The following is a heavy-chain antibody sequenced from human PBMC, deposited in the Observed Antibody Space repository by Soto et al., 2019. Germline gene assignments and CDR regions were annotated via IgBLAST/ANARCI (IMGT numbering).Heavy chain of an antibody. Sequence: SETLSLTCTVSGGSISSHYWSWIRQPPGKGLEWIGYIYYSGSTNYNPSLKSRVTMSVDTSKNQFSLKLSSVTAADTAVYYCARELNYDSSGYYRSYGMDVWGQGTTVTVSS. D-gene: IGHD3-22*01. CDR3: ARELNYDSSGYYRSYGMDV. J-gene: IGHJ6*02. V-gene: IGHV4-59*11. CDR2: IYYSGST. CDR1: GGSISSHY.